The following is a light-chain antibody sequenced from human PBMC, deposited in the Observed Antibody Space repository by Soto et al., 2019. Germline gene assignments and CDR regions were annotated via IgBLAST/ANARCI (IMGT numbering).Light chain of an antibody. Sequence: EIVLTQSPATRSLSPGERATLSCRASQSVRSDLAWYQQKPGQAPRLLIYDASRRATGIPARFSGSGSGTDFTLTISSLEPEDFAVYYCQQLNNWPLTFGGGIKVEIK. CDR3: QQLNNWPLT. CDR1: QSVRSD. CDR2: DAS. V-gene: IGKV3-11*01. J-gene: IGKJ4*01.